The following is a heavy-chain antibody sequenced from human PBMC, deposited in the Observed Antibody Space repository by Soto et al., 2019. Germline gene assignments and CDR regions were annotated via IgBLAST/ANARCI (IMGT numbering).Heavy chain of an antibody. CDR1: GGSSSGYY. CDR3: AREGGGYNYLGIQEDY. J-gene: IGHJ4*02. CDR2: INHSGST. Sequence: PSQTLSLTCAVYGGSSSGYYWSWIRQPPGKGLEWIGEINHSGSTNYNPSLKSRVTISVDTSKNQFSLKLSSVTAADTAVYYCAREGGGYNYLGIQEDYGGQGPLVNVPQ. D-gene: IGHD5-12*01. V-gene: IGHV4-34*01.